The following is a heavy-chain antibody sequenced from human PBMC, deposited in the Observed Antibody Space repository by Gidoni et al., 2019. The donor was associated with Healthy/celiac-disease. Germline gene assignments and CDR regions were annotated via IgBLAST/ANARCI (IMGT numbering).Heavy chain of an antibody. CDR3: TTDGHDFGWFDP. CDR1: GFTFSNAW. CDR2: IKSKTDGGTT. V-gene: IGHV3-15*01. J-gene: IGHJ5*02. Sequence: EGQLVESGGGLVKPGGSLRHYCAASGFTFSNAWMSSVRQAPGTGLEWVGRIKSKTDGGTTDYAAPVKGRFTISRDDSKNTLYLQMTSLKTEDTAVYYCTTDGHDFGWFDPWGQGTLVTVSS. D-gene: IGHD3-3*01.